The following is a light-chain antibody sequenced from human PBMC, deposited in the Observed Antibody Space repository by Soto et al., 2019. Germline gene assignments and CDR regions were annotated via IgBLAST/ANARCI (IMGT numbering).Light chain of an antibody. CDR3: SSYTSSSRYV. V-gene: IGLV2-14*01. CDR1: SSDVGGYNY. CDR2: EAS. Sequence: QSALTQPASVSGSPGQSITISCTGTSSDVGGYNYVSWYQQHPGKAPKLKIYEASNRPSGVSNRLSGSKSGNTASLTIAGRQAEDEADYYCSSYTSSSRYVFGTGTKLTVL. J-gene: IGLJ1*01.